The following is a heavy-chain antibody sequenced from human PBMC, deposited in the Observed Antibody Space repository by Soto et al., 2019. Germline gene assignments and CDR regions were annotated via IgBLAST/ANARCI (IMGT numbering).Heavy chain of an antibody. Sequence: PGGSLRLSCAASGFTFSSYWMHWVRQAPGKGLVWVSRVNSDGSITNYADAVKGRFTISRDNAKNTLYLQMDGLRAEDKAVYYCARVGDTTWYWGQGTLVTVYS. CDR2: VNSDGSIT. CDR3: ARVGDTTWY. J-gene: IGHJ4*02. CDR1: GFTFSSYW. V-gene: IGHV3-74*01. D-gene: IGHD1-26*01.